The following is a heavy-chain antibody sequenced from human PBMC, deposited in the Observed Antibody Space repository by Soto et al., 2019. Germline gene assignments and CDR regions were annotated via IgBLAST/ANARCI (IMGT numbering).Heavy chain of an antibody. D-gene: IGHD3-10*01. CDR1: VFTFSSYG. V-gene: IGHV3-30*18. CDR2: ISYDGSNK. Sequence: GGSLRLSCAASVFTFSSYGMHWVRQAPGKGLEWVAVISYDGSNKYYADSVKGRFTISRDNSKNTLYLQMNSLRAEDTAVYYCANDYYGSGSYYNDYYYYYGMDVWGQGTTVTSP. CDR3: ANDYYGSGSYYNDYYYYYGMDV. J-gene: IGHJ6*02.